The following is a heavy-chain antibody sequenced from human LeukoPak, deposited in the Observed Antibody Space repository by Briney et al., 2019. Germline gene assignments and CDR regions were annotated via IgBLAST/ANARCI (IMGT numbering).Heavy chain of an antibody. D-gene: IGHD1-26*01. CDR2: IYYSGST. CDR1: AVSISSYY. J-gene: IGHJ4*01. Sequence: SETLSFTGTGSAVSISSYYWMWIGQPPGHELVGIGYIYYSGSTNYSPSLKSRVTISVDTSKNQFSMKLSSVTAADTAVYYCARRSEVGALHYFDYWGRGTLVTVSS. V-gene: IGHV4-59*08. CDR3: ARRSEVGALHYFDY.